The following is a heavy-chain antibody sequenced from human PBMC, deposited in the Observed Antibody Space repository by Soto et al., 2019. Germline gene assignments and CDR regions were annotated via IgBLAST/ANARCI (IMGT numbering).Heavy chain of an antibody. J-gene: IGHJ4*02. V-gene: IGHV3-74*01. Sequence: GGSLRLSCTASAIIFSSYWMHWVRQAPGKGLVWVSRVNSDGTTTSYADSVKGRFTISRDNAKNTLYLQMNSLRAEDTAVYYCVREGYNFGYYFDYWGRGTLVTVS. CDR2: VNSDGTTT. CDR3: VREGYNFGYYFDY. D-gene: IGHD5-18*01. CDR1: AIIFSSYW.